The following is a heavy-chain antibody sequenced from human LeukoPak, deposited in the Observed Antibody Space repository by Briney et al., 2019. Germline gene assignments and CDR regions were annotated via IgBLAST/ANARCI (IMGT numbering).Heavy chain of an antibody. J-gene: IGHJ4*02. Sequence: PGGSLRLSCAASGFTFSSYAMSWVRRARGKGLEWVSAISGSGGSTYYADSVKGRFTISRDNSKNTLYLQMNSLRAEDTAVYYCAKDRHFQYYFDYWGQGTLVTVSS. CDR3: AKDRHFQYYFDY. V-gene: IGHV3-23*01. CDR2: ISGSGGST. CDR1: GFTFSSYA.